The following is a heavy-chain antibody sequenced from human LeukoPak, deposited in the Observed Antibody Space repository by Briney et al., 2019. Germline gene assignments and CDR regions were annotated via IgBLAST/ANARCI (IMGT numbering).Heavy chain of an antibody. J-gene: IGHJ4*02. Sequence: PGGSLRLSCAASGFTFSSYAMSWVRQAPGKGLEWVSVISGSGGSTYYADSVKGRFTISRDNSKNTLYLQMNSLRAEDTAVYYCAKVWDPYSSSWGVDYWGQGTLVTVSS. V-gene: IGHV3-23*01. CDR1: GFTFSSYA. CDR3: AKVWDPYSSSWGVDY. CDR2: ISGSGGST. D-gene: IGHD6-13*01.